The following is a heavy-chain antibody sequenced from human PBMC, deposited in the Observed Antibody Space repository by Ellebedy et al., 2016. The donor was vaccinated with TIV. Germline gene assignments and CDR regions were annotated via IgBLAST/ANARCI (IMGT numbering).Heavy chain of an antibody. J-gene: IGHJ3*02. CDR1: GYSFTSYW. Sequence: GESLKISXKGSGYSFTSYWIGWVRQMPGKGLEWMGIIYPGDSDTRYSPSFQGQVTISADNSISTAYLQWSSLKASDTAMYYCAKSVAGSSDAFDIWGQGTMVTVSS. V-gene: IGHV5-51*01. CDR2: IYPGDSDT. CDR3: AKSVAGSSDAFDI. D-gene: IGHD6-19*01.